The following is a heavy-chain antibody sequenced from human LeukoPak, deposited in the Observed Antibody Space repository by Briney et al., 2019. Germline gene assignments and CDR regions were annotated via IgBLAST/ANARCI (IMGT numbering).Heavy chain of an antibody. D-gene: IGHD2-15*01. J-gene: IGHJ5*02. Sequence: ASVKVSCKASGYTFTGYYIHWVRQAPGQGLEWMGWINPNSGVTDYAEKFQGRVTMTRDTSISTAYMELSRLRSDDTAVYYCARAGWYCSGGSCLVDWFDPWGQGTLVTVSS. V-gene: IGHV1-2*02. CDR1: GYTFTGYY. CDR3: ARAGWYCSGGSCLVDWFDP. CDR2: INPNSGVT.